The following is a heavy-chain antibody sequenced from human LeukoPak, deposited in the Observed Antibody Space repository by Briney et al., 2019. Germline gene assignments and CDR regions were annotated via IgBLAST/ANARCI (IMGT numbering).Heavy chain of an antibody. CDR2: IYHSGSA. V-gene: IGHV4-30-4*02. Sequence: PSETLSLTCTVSGGSITSGDYHWSWIRQFPGKGLEWIGYIYHSGSAYYNPSLKSRLTMSVDTSTNQFSLKLNSLTAADTAVYFCAREARGATTNAHDTFDIWGQGTMVTVSS. J-gene: IGHJ3*02. CDR1: GGSITSGDYH. CDR3: AREARGATTNAHDTFDI. D-gene: IGHD1-26*01.